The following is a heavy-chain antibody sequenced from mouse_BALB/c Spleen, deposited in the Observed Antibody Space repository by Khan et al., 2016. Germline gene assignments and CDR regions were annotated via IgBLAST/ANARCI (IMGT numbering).Heavy chain of an antibody. D-gene: IGHD2-14*01. Sequence: QVQLQQSAAELARPGASVKMSCKASGFTFTNYTIHWIKQRPGQGLEWVGFISPTSGYTEYNPKFKDKTTLTSDNFSTTSYMRLSSLTSEDSAVYYCARDYTYDPCFPYWGQGTLVSVSA. CDR3: ARDYTYDPCFPY. V-gene: IGHV1-4*02. J-gene: IGHJ3*01. CDR2: ISPTSGYT. CDR1: GFTFTNYT.